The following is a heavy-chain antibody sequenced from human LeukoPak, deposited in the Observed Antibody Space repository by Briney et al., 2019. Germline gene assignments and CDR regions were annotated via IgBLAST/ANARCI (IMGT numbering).Heavy chain of an antibody. J-gene: IGHJ3*02. CDR2: IYYSGST. V-gene: IGHV4-39*01. CDR3: ARQVATIYHGFDI. Sequence: SETLSLICSVPGGSIRDSSYYWALIRQPPGKGLEWIGSIYYSGSTYYNPSLQSRVTMSVDTSRNQFSLNLRSVTAADTATFYCARQVATIYHGFDIWGQGTMITVSS. D-gene: IGHD5-24*01. CDR1: GGSIRDSSYY.